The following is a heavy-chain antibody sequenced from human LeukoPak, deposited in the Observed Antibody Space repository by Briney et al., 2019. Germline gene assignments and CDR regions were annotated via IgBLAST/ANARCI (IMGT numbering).Heavy chain of an antibody. J-gene: IGHJ4*02. CDR1: GFTFSSYS. V-gene: IGHV3-21*01. D-gene: IGHD6-19*01. CDR3: AREGPVGYSSGWYGGYFDY. Sequence: RGGSLRLSCAASGFTFSSYSMNWVRQAPGKGLEWVSSISSSSSYIYYADSVKGRFTISRDNAKNSLYLQMNSLRAEDTAVYYCAREGPVGYSSGWYGGYFDYWGQGTLVTVSS. CDR2: ISSSSSYI.